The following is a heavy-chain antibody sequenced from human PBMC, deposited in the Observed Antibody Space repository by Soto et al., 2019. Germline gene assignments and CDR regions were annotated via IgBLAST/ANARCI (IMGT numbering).Heavy chain of an antibody. V-gene: IGHV1-18*01. Sequence: QVHLVQSGVEVKTPGASVKVSCQASGYTFFTYDISWVRQAPGQGLECLGWISTYSGYTKYAHKFQGRVTMTTDTSTTTAYLELRSLRSADTAVYYCARHHGPTTSENWFDPWGQGTLVTVSS. CDR1: GYTFFTYD. D-gene: IGHD5-12*01. CDR2: ISTYSGYT. CDR3: ARHHGPTTSENWFDP. J-gene: IGHJ5*02.